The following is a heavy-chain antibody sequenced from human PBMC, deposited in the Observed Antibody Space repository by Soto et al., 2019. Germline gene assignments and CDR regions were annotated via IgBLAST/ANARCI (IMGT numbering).Heavy chain of an antibody. CDR1: GFTFSSYA. J-gene: IGHJ2*01. V-gene: IGHV3-30-3*01. CDR2: ISYDGSNK. CDR3: ARPLWRDDYNWGYFDL. Sequence: QVQLVESGGGVVQPGRSLRLSCAASGFTFSSYAMHWVRQAPGKGLEWVAVISYDGSNKYYADSVKGRFTISRDNSKNSLYLHMNSLSAEDTAVYYCARPLWRDDYNWGYFDLWGRGTLVTVSS. D-gene: IGHD4-4*01.